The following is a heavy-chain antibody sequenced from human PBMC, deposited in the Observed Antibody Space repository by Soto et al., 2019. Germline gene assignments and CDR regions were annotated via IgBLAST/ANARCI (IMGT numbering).Heavy chain of an antibody. J-gene: IGHJ4*02. V-gene: IGHV3-7*01. D-gene: IGHD2-2*02. CDR3: ARIYCSTTSCYIDY. Sequence: PGGSLRLSCAASTFTFSNHLMSWVRQSPGKGLEWVANINQGGSAKYYLDSVKGRFTISRDNAKNSLDLQMNSLRAEDTAVYYCARIYCSTTSCYIDYWGQGTLVTVSS. CDR2: INQGGSAK. CDR1: TFTFSNHL.